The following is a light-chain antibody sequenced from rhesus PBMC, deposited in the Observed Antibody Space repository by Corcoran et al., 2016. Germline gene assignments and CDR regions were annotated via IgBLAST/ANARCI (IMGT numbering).Light chain of an antibody. CDR2: KAS. CDR3: LHYSSSPYS. Sequence: DIQMTQSPSSLSAPVGDTVTITCRASQSISSLLYWYQQKPWKAPKLLLYKASSVHSGGPSRFSGSGSGTDFTLTIRSLQPEDIATYYCLHYSSSPYSFGQGTKVEIK. V-gene: IGKV1-22*01. J-gene: IGKJ2*01. CDR1: QSISSL.